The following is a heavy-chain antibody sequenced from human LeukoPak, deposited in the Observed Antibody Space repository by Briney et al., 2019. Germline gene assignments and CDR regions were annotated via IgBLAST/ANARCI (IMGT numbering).Heavy chain of an antibody. CDR2: IYHSGST. V-gene: IGHV4-38-2*01. CDR3: ARTSLTYSYGPFDY. CDR1: GYSISSGQY. D-gene: IGHD5-18*01. J-gene: IGHJ4*02. Sequence: PSETLSLTCAVSGYSISSGQYWGWIRQPPGKGLEWIGSIYHSGSTYYNPSFKSRVTISVDTSKNQFFLKLTSVTAADTAVYYCARTSLTYSYGPFDYWGQGTLVTVSS.